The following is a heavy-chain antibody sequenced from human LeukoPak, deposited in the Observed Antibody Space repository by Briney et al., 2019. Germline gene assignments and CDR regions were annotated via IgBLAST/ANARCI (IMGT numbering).Heavy chain of an antibody. V-gene: IGHV3-23*01. CDR3: ARGLWSFGGMDV. D-gene: IGHD5-18*01. J-gene: IGHJ6*02. CDR2: IRGSGDST. Sequence: GGSLRLSCADPGFTFSSYAMSWVRQAPGKGLEWVSAIRGSGDSTYFADSVKGRFTISRDNSKNTLYLQMNSLRAEDTAVYYCARGLWSFGGMDVWGQGTTVTVSS. CDR1: GFTFSSYA.